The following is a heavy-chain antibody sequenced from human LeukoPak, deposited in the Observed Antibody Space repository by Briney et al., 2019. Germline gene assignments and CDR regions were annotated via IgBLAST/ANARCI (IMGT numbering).Heavy chain of an antibody. V-gene: IGHV3-9*03. Sequence: SLRLSCAASGFSFDDYAMHWVRQAPGKGLEWVSGISWNSGSIGYADSVKGRFTISRDNAKNSLYLQMNSLRAEDMALYHCAIGSGGSSPDDYYYYMDVWGKGTTVTVSS. CDR3: AIGSGGSSPDDYYYYMDV. J-gene: IGHJ6*03. CDR1: GFSFDDYA. CDR2: ISWNSGSI. D-gene: IGHD2-15*01.